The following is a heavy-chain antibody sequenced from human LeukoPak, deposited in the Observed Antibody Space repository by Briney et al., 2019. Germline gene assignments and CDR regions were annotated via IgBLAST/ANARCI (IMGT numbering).Heavy chain of an antibody. CDR1: GGSISSSSYY. D-gene: IGHD3-10*01. CDR2: IYYSGST. CDR3: ARSLVRGVIIRGGYFDY. J-gene: IGHJ4*02. V-gene: IGHV4-39*01. Sequence: PSETLSLTCTVSGGSISSSSYYWGWIRQPPGKGLEWIGSIYYSGSTYYNPSLKSRVTISVDTSKNQLSLKLSSVTAADTAVYYCARSLVRGVIIRGGYFDYWGQGTLVTVSS.